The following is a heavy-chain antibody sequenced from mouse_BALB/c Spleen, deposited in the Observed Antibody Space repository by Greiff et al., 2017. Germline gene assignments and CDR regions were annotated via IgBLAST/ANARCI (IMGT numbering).Heavy chain of an antibody. J-gene: IGHJ4*01. CDR3: AGNGPYYGSSYAAMDY. CDR2: IWSGGST. Sequence: QVHVKQSGPGLVQPSQSLSITCTASGFSLTSYGVHWVRQSPGKGLEWVGVIWSGGSTDYYAAFISRLSISKDNSKSQVFFKMISLQTDDTAIYYCAGNGPYYGSSYAAMDYWGQGTSVTVSS. V-gene: IGHV2-4-1*01. CDR1: GFSLTSYG. D-gene: IGHD1-1*01.